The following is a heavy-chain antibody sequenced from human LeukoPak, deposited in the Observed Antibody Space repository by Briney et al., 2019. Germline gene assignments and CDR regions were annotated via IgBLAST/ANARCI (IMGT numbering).Heavy chain of an antibody. D-gene: IGHD1-26*01. V-gene: IGHV4-61*01. CDR3: ARDRIGTYYYYGMDV. CDR1: GGSVSSGSYY. CDR2: IYYSGST. Sequence: SETLSLTCTVSGGSVSSGSYYWSWIRQPPGKGLEWIGYIYYSGSTNYNPSLKSRVTISVDTSKSQFSLKLSSVTAADTAVYYCARDRIGTYYYYGMDVWGQGTTVTVSS. J-gene: IGHJ6*02.